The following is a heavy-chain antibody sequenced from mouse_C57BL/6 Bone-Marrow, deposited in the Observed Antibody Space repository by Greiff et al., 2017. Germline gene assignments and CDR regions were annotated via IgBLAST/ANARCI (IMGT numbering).Heavy chain of an antibody. Sequence: EVQGVESGGGLVKPGGSLKLSCAASGFTFSSYAMSWVRQSPEKRLEWVAEISSGGSYTYYPDTVTGRFTISRDNAKNTLYLEMSSLTSEDTAMYYCARDRGTAWVAYWGQGTLVTVSA. V-gene: IGHV5-9-4*01. CDR1: GFTFSSYA. CDR3: ARDRGTAWVAY. CDR2: ISSGGSYT. J-gene: IGHJ3*01. D-gene: IGHD2-14*01.